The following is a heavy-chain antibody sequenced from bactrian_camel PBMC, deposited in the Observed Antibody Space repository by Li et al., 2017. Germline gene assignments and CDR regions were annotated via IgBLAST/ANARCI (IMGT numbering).Heavy chain of an antibody. J-gene: IGHJ4*01. V-gene: IGHV3S10*01. Sequence: VQLVESGGGLVQPGGSLRLSCAASGFTFSSYDMSWVRQAPGKDSEGVAIIDADGRPQYIASVQGRFTISQDNAKNTLYLQMNSLKPEDTAMNYCAARRARQVYCPVSSVPRNDYWGQGTQVTVS. CDR3: AARRARQVYCPVSSVPRNDY. CDR1: GFTFSSYD. D-gene: IGHD2*01. CDR2: IDADGRP.